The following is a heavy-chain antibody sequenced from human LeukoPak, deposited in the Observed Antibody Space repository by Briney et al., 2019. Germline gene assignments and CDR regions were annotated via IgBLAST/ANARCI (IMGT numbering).Heavy chain of an antibody. Sequence: GGSLRLSCAASGFTFSSYSMNWVRQAPGKGLEWVSSISGTGDYIYYADSVKGRFTISRDNGKNSLYLQMNSLRVEDTAVYYCAKYLKGGSDGIYIWGQGTMVTVSS. J-gene: IGHJ3*02. CDR3: AKYLKGGSDGIYI. V-gene: IGHV3-21*01. D-gene: IGHD2/OR15-2a*01. CDR1: GFTFSSYS. CDR2: ISGTGDYI.